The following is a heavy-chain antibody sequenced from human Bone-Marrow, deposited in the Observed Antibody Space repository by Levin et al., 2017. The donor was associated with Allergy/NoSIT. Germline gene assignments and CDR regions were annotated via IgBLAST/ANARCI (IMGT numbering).Heavy chain of an antibody. D-gene: IGHD3-22*01. CDR3: ARVRRYDTNQYYRWWGAFDV. CDR2: INSDATGT. Sequence: GESLKISCAASGFSFSSYWIHWVRQVPGKGLVWVSRINSDATGTSYADSVKGRFSISRDNAKNTVYLQMNSLRAEDTAVYYCARVRRYDTNQYYRWWGAFDVWGRGTRVTVSS. CDR1: GFSFSSYW. J-gene: IGHJ3*01. V-gene: IGHV3-74*01.